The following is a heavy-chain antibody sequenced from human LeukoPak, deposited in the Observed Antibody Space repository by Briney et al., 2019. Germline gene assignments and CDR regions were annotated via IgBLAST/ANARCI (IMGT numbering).Heavy chain of an antibody. Sequence: GGSLRLSCAASGFTFTNYAMRWVRQAPGKGLEWVSGISGSGGGTYYADSVKGRFIISRDNSKNTLYLQMKSLRGEDTAVYYCTTDRASYASGTYWPFDYWGQGTLVTVSS. V-gene: IGHV3-23*01. CDR3: TTDRASYASGTYWPFDY. J-gene: IGHJ4*02. CDR1: GFTFTNYA. D-gene: IGHD3-10*01. CDR2: ISGSGGGT.